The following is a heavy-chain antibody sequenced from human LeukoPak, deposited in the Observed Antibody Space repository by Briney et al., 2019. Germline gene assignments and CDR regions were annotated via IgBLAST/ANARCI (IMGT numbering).Heavy chain of an antibody. D-gene: IGHD3-16*02. V-gene: IGHV3-30-3*01. CDR3: ARGSGVWGSYRYTGDY. Sequence: GGSLRLSCAASGFTFSSYAMHWVRQAPGKGLEWVAVISYDGSNKYYADSVKGRFTISRDNSKNTLYLQMNSLRAEDTAVYYCARGSGVWGSYRYTGDYWGQGTLVTVSS. J-gene: IGHJ4*02. CDR2: ISYDGSNK. CDR1: GFTFSSYA.